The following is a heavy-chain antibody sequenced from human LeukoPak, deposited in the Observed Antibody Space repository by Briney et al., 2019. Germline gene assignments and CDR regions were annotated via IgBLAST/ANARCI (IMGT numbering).Heavy chain of an antibody. CDR1: GGFISSSSYY. Sequence: SETLSLTCTVSGGFISSSSYYWGWLRQPPGTGLEWIGSIYYSGSTYYNPSLKSRVTISVDTSKNQFSLKLSSVTAADTAVYYCARLIGLGEVSPYFDSWGQGRLVTVSS. CDR2: IYYSGST. J-gene: IGHJ4*02. CDR3: ARLIGLGEVSPYFDS. D-gene: IGHD3-16*02. V-gene: IGHV4-39*07.